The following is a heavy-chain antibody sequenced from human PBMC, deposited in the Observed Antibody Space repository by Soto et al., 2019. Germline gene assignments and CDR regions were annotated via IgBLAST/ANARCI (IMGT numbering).Heavy chain of an antibody. CDR3: ATDGDYHNTWYFDL. CDR1: GGSISSGGYY. D-gene: IGHD4-17*01. J-gene: IGHJ2*01. CDR2: IYYSGST. V-gene: IGHV4-31*03. Sequence: QVQLQESGPGLVKPSQTLSLTCTVSGGSISSGGYYWSWIRQHPGKGLEWIGYIYYSGSTYYNPSLTSRVTISVETSKNQFSLKLSSVTAADTAVYYCATDGDYHNTWYFDLWGRGTLVTVSS.